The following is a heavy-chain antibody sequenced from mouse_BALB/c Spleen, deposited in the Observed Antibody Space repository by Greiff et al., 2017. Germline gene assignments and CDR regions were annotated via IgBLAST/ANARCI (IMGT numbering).Heavy chain of an antibody. CDR2: ISYNGSN. CDR1: GYSITSCYY. J-gene: IGHJ2*01. Sequence: VQLQESGPGLVKPSQSLSLSCSVTGYSITSCYYWSWIRQFPGNKLAWMGYISYNGSNNYNPSLKNRTTITRDTSKNQFFLKLNSVTTEDTATYDCARDNSGIRRKGFDYWGQGTTLTVSS. V-gene: IGHV3-6*02. D-gene: IGHD2-12*01. CDR3: ARDNSGIRRKGFDY.